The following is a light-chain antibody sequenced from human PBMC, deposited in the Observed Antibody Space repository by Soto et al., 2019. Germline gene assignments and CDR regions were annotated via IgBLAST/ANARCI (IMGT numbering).Light chain of an antibody. CDR1: QGINNY. CDR2: DAS. Sequence: DIQMTQSPSTLSASVGDRVTITCRASQGINNYLAWYQLKPGRAPKVLIYDASSLQGGVPSRFSGSRSGTEFTLTISSVQPDDCATYYCQQYNDYALYSFGQGTRLEIK. V-gene: IGKV1-5*01. CDR3: QQYNDYALYS. J-gene: IGKJ2*03.